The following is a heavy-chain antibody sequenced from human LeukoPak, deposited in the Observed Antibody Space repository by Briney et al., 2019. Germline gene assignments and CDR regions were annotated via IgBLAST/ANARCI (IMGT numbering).Heavy chain of an antibody. CDR2: IIPIFGTA. J-gene: IGHJ3*02. CDR3: AIVGATPVRDAFDI. D-gene: IGHD1-26*01. CDR1: GGTFSSYA. V-gene: IGHV1-69*05. Sequence: SVKVSCKXSGGTFSSYALSWVRQAPGQGLEWMGGIIPIFGTANYSQKFQGRVTITTDESTSTAYMELSSLRSEDTAVYYCAIVGATPVRDAFDIWGQGTMVTVSS.